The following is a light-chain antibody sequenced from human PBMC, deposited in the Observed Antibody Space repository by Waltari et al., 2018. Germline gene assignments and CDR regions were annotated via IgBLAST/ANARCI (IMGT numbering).Light chain of an antibody. CDR2: DVS. J-gene: IGLJ3*02. V-gene: IGLV2-14*03. Sequence: QSALTQPASVSGSPGQSITISCTGTSSAVGRYDYVSWYQQPPGKAPKRMIYDVSSRPSGVSNRFSGSKSGNTASLTISGLQAEDEADYYCNSYASGSNGVFGGGTRLTVL. CDR3: NSYASGSNGV. CDR1: SSAVGRYDY.